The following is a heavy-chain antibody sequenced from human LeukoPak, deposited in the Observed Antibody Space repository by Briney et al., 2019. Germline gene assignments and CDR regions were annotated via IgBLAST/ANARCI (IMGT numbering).Heavy chain of an antibody. V-gene: IGHV1-24*01. CDR2: SDPEDGET. CDR1: GYTLTELS. D-gene: IGHD3-3*01. Sequence: ASVKVSCKVSGYTLTELSMHWVRQAPGKGLEWMGGSDPEDGETIYAQKFQGRVTMTEDTSTDTAYMELSSLRSEDTAVYYCASVGIFGVAFDYWGQGTLVTVSS. CDR3: ASVGIFGVAFDY. J-gene: IGHJ4*02.